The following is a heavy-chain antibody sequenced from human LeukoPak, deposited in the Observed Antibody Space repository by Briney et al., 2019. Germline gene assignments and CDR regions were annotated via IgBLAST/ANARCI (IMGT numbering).Heavy chain of an antibody. CDR1: GFTSSSYS. V-gene: IGHV3-21*01. D-gene: IGHD6-19*01. CDR2: ISSSSSYI. CDR3: ARDGRSSGWLRGYYYYYMDV. J-gene: IGHJ6*03. Sequence: GGSLRLSCAASGFTSSSYSMNWVRQAPGTGLEWVSSISSSSSYIYYADSVKGRFTISRDNAKNSLYLQMNSLRAEDTAVYYCARDGRSSGWLRGYYYYYMDVWGKGTTVTVSS.